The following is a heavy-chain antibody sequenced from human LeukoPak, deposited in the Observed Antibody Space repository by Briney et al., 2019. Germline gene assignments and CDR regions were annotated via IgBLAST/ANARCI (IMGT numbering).Heavy chain of an antibody. V-gene: IGHV3-7*01. CDR3: ARDRGGAHDY. CDR2: IKQTGSEN. Sequence: GGSLRLSCAASGFIFSSYWMTWVRQAPGKGLEWVANIKQTGSENSYVDSVKGRFTISRDNAKNSLYLQINSLRAEDTAVYYCARDRGGAHDYWGQGTLVTVSS. CDR1: GFIFSSYW. J-gene: IGHJ4*02. D-gene: IGHD3-16*01.